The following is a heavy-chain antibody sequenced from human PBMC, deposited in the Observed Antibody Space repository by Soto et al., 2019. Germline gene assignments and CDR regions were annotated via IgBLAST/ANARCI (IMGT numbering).Heavy chain of an antibody. D-gene: IGHD4-17*01. Sequence: SETLSLTCTVSGGSISSYYWSWIRQPPGKGLEWIGYIYYSGSTNYNPSLKSRVTISVDTSKNQFSLKLSSVTAADTAVYYCARVRTGDYFFDYWGQRTLVTVSS. J-gene: IGHJ4*02. CDR3: ARVRTGDYFFDY. V-gene: IGHV4-59*01. CDR1: GGSISSYY. CDR2: IYYSGST.